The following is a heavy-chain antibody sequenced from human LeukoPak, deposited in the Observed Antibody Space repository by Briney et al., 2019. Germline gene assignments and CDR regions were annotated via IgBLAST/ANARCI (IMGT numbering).Heavy chain of an antibody. CDR1: GFTVSSNY. Sequence: GGSLRLSCAASGFTVSSNYMSWVRQAPGKGLEWVSVIYSGGSTYYADSVKGRFTISRDNSKNTLYLQMNSLRAEDTAVYYCARWMVGLVWGDDAFDIWGQGTMVTVSS. CDR2: IYSGGST. CDR3: ARWMVGLVWGDDAFDI. D-gene: IGHD3-16*01. J-gene: IGHJ3*02. V-gene: IGHV3-66*01.